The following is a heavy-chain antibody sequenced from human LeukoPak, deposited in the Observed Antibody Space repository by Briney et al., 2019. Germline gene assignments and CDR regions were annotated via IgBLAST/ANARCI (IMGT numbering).Heavy chain of an antibody. V-gene: IGHV1-46*01. CDR2: INPSGGNT. Sequence: GASVKVSCKASGYTFTSYYMHWVRQAPGQGLEWMGIINPSGGNTGYAQKFQGRVTMTRNTSISTAYMELSSLRSEDTAVYYCARRHFDWFDPWGQGTLVTVSS. J-gene: IGHJ5*02. CDR3: ARRHFDWFDP. D-gene: IGHD3-3*02. CDR1: GYTFTSYY.